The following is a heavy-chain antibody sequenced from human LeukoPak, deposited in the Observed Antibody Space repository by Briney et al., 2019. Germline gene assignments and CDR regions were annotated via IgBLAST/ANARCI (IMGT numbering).Heavy chain of an antibody. V-gene: IGHV4-59*08. CDR1: GGSISSYY. CDR2: IYYSGST. J-gene: IGHJ3*02. Sequence: SETLSLTCTVSGGSISSYYWSWIRQPPGKGLEWIGYIYYSGSTNYNPSLKSRVTISVDTSKNQFSLKLSSVTAADTAVYYCARLRRDGYNRAFDIWGQGTMVTVSS. CDR3: ARLRRDGYNRAFDI. D-gene: IGHD5-24*01.